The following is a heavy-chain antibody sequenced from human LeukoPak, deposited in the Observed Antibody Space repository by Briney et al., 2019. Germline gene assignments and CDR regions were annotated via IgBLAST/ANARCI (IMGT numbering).Heavy chain of an antibody. CDR2: IKQDGSEK. CDR1: GDSINSLDL. CDR3: ARDWVVVPAAKFYYYGMDV. J-gene: IGHJ6*02. Sequence: PSETLSLTCTVSGDSINSLDLWSWVRQAPGKGLEWVANIKQDGSEKYYVDSVKGRFTISRDDAKNSLYLQMNSLRAEDTAVYYCARDWVVVPAAKFYYYGMDVWGQGTTVTVSS. V-gene: IGHV3-7*03. D-gene: IGHD2-2*01.